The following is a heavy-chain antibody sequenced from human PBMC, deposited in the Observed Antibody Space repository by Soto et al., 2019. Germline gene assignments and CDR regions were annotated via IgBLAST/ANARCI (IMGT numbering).Heavy chain of an antibody. V-gene: IGHV3-30-3*01. D-gene: IGHD3-16*02. CDR1: GFTFSSYA. J-gene: IGHJ6*02. Sequence: QAQLVESGGGVVQPGRSLRLSCAASGFTFSSYAMHWVRQAPGKGLEWVAVISYDGSNKYYADSVKGRFTISRDNSKNTLYLQMNSLRAEDTAVYYCAREVTDRDYYYYGMDVWGQGTTVIVSS. CDR2: ISYDGSNK. CDR3: AREVTDRDYYYYGMDV.